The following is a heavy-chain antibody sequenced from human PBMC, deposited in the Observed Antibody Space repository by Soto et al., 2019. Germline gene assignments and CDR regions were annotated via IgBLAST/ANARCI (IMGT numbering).Heavy chain of an antibody. J-gene: IGHJ4*02. Sequence: EVQLLESGGGLVQRGGSLRLSCAASGFTFSNYPMSWVRQAPGKGLEWVSVISGSGAFYADSVKGRFTISRDHSKNTLYLQMNSLRGDDTAVYYCAKDAGSTEYFFASWGQGTLVSVSS. CDR3: AKDAGSTEYFFAS. V-gene: IGHV3-23*01. CDR1: GFTFSNYP. CDR2: ISGSGA.